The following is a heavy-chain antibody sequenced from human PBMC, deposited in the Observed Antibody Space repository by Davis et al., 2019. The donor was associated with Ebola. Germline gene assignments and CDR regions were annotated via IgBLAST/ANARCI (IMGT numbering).Heavy chain of an antibody. CDR2: ISWNSGSI. CDR3: AKGTRYYDSIGLRGIYYYYGMDV. J-gene: IGHJ6*04. D-gene: IGHD3-22*01. CDR1: GFTFSSYG. V-gene: IGHV3-9*01. Sequence: PGGSLRLSCAASGFTFSSYGMHWVRQAPGKGLEWVSGISWNSGSIGYADSVKGRFTISRDNAKNSLYLQMNSLRAEDTALYYCAKGTRYYDSIGLRGIYYYYGMDVWGKGTTVTVSS.